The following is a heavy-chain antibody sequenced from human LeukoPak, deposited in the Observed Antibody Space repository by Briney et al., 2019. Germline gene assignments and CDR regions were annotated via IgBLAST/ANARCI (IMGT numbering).Heavy chain of an antibody. J-gene: IGHJ4*02. D-gene: IGHD1-26*01. Sequence: SETLSLTCTVSGYSISSGYYWAWIRQPPGKGLEWIGSIYYSGNTYYNPSLKSRVTISLDTSKNQFSLKLSSVTAADTAVYYCARDKVVGPSNFDYWGQGTLVTVSS. V-gene: IGHV4-38-2*02. CDR3: ARDKVVGPSNFDY. CDR1: GYSISSGYY. CDR2: IYYSGNT.